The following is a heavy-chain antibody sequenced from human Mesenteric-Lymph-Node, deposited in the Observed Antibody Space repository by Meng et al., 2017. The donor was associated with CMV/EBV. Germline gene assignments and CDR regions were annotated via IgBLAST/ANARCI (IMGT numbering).Heavy chain of an antibody. D-gene: IGHD3-16*02. Sequence: GSLRLSCAVYGGSFSGYYWSWIRQPPGKGLEWIGEINDRGITNYNPSLKSRVTISVDTSMNQFSLKLNSVTAADTAVYYCARVGVMITFGGVIANNWFDPWGQGTLVTVSS. V-gene: IGHV4-34*01. J-gene: IGHJ5*02. CDR3: ARVGVMITFGGVIANNWFDP. CDR2: INDRGIT. CDR1: GGSFSGYY.